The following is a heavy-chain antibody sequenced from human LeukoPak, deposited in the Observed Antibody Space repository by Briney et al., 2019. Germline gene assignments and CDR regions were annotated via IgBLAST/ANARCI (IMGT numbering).Heavy chain of an antibody. CDR1: GYTFTGYY. J-gene: IGHJ5*02. V-gene: IGHV1-2*02. CDR3: ARDPQPPYYYDRFWFDP. CDR2: INPNSGGT. D-gene: IGHD3-10*02. Sequence: GASVKVSCKTSGYTFTGYYMHWVRQAPGQGLEWMGWINPNSGGTNSAQKFQGRVTMTRDTSISTAYMELSRLRSDDTAVYYCARDPQPPYYYDRFWFDPWGQGTLVTVSS.